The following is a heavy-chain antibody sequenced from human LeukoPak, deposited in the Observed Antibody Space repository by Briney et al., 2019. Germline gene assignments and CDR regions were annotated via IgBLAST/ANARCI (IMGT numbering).Heavy chain of an antibody. V-gene: IGHV4-39*07. D-gene: IGHD2/OR15-2a*01. CDR1: GGPISSSSYY. J-gene: IGHJ4*02. Sequence: PSETLSLTCTVSGGPISSSSYYWGWIRQPPGKGLEWIGSIYYSGSTYYNPSLKSRVTISVDTSKNQFSLKLSSVTAADTAVYYCARATSYDNGKIDYWGQGTLVTVSS. CDR2: IYYSGST. CDR3: ARATSYDNGKIDY.